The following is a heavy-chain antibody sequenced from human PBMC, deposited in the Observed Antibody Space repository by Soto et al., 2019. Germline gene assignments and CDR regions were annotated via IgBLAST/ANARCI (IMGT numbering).Heavy chain of an antibody. CDR3: ARDKVVTGSTYYYMDV. Sequence: ASVKVSCKASGGTFSSYTISWVRQAPGQGLEWMGRIIPILGIANYAQKFQGRVTITADKSTSTAYMELSSLRSEDTAVYSCARDKVVTGSTYYYMDVWGKGTTVTVSS. CDR1: GGTFSSYT. CDR2: IIPILGIA. J-gene: IGHJ6*03. V-gene: IGHV1-69*04. D-gene: IGHD2-21*02.